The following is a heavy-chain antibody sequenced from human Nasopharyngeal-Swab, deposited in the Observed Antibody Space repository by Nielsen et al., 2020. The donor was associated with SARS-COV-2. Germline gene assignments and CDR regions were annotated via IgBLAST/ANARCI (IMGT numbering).Heavy chain of an antibody. CDR3: ARLMVRGVYYFDY. J-gene: IGHJ4*02. Sequence: GGSLRLSCAASGFTVSSNYMSWVRQAPGKGLEWVSVIYSGGSTYYADSVKGRFTISRDNAKNSLYLQMNSLRAEDTAVYYCARLMVRGVYYFDYWGQGTLVTVSS. V-gene: IGHV3-53*01. D-gene: IGHD3-10*01. CDR1: GFTVSSNY. CDR2: IYSGGST.